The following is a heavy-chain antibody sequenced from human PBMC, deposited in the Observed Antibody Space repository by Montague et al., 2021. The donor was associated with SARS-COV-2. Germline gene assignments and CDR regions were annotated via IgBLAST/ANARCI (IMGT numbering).Heavy chain of an antibody. CDR1: GGSVSSGSYY. D-gene: IGHD3-9*01. CDR2: IYYSGST. V-gene: IGHV4-61*01. J-gene: IGHJ6*02. Sequence: SETLSLTCTVSGGSVSSGSYYWSWIRQPPGKGLEWIGYIYYSGSTNYXXXLKGRVTISVDTSKNQFSLKLSSVTAADTAVYYCARDRGQTYYDILTGRALSVDFANGMDVWGQGTTVTVSS. CDR3: ARDRGQTYYDILTGRALSVDFANGMDV.